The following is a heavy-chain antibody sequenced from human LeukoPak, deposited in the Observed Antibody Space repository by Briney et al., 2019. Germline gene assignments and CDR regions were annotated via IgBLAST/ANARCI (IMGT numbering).Heavy chain of an antibody. Sequence: PSETLSLTCAVYGGSFSGDYWSWIRQPPAKGLEWNGESNHSESTNSNPYLKSRLTISVDTSKNQIYVQLSSVPDADTAVYYCERAEYWTVTTTNGYYFDYWGQGTLVSVS. V-gene: IGHV4-34*01. J-gene: IGHJ4*02. CDR2: SNHSEST. D-gene: IGHD4-17*01. CDR1: GGSFSGDY. CDR3: ERAEYWTVTTTNGYYFDY.